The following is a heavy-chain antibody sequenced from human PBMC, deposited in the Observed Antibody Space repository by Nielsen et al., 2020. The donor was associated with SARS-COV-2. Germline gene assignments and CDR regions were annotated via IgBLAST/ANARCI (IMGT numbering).Heavy chain of an antibody. CDR1: GGPISSGGYY. Sequence: SETLSLTCTVSGGPISSGGYYWSWIRHPPGKGLEWIGCIYFSARTCYNPSLKSRVTISVDTSKNQFSLSLRSVTAADTAVYYCARESSGYDHYNYGMDVWGQGTTVTVSS. CDR3: ARESSGYDHYNYGMDV. CDR2: IYFSART. J-gene: IGHJ6*02. D-gene: IGHD5-12*01. V-gene: IGHV4-31*03.